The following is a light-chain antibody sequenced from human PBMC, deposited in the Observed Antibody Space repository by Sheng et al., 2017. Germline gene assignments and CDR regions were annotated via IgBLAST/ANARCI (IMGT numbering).Light chain of an antibody. CDR2: AAS. J-gene: IGKJ1*01. CDR1: QNIDSY. Sequence: DIQMTQSPSSLSASVGDRITIACRASQNIDSYLNWYQQKPGKAPKLLIYAASSLQSGVPSRFSGSGSGTDFTLTISSLQPEDFATYYCQQSYSTPRAFGQG. CDR3: QQSYSTPRA. V-gene: IGKV1-39*01.